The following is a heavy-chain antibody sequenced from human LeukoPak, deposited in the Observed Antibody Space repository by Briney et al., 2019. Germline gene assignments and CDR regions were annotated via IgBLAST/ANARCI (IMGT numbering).Heavy chain of an antibody. Sequence: GGSLRLSCTASGLTFSTSGFNWVRQAPGKGLEWVASIGPTGSDRYHADSIKGLFTISRYNANNFLYLQMNSLRAEDTAVYYCATETNGSQYDYWGQGTLLTVSS. J-gene: IGHJ4*02. D-gene: IGHD1-14*01. CDR3: ATETNGSQYDY. CDR1: GLTFSTSG. V-gene: IGHV3-21*06. CDR2: IGPTGSDR.